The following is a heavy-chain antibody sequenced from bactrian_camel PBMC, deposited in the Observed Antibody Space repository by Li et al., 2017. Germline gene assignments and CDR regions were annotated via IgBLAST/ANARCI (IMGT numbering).Heavy chain of an antibody. CDR2: ISSDGRS. CDR1: GFTFSDYY. V-gene: IGHV3S40*01. D-gene: IGHD3*01. CDR3: VREQMTF. J-gene: IGHJ4*01. Sequence: DVQLVESGGGLVQPGGSLRLSCAASGFTFSDYYMGWVRQAPGKGLEWVSTISSDGRSDYADSVKGRFTISRDNARNTVYLPMNRLKPEDTAVYHCVREQMTFWGQGTQVTVS.